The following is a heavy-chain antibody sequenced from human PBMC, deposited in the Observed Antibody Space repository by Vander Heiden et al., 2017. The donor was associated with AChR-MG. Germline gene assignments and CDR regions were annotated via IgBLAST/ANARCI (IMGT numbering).Heavy chain of an antibody. Sequence: QLQLQESGPGLVKPSETLSLTCPVSGGSISSSSYYWGWIRQPPGKGLEWIGSIYYSGNTYYNPSLKSRVTISVDTSKNQLSLKLSSVTAADTAVYYCASPSPGGTPRDVWGQGTTVTVSS. J-gene: IGHJ6*02. V-gene: IGHV4-39*01. CDR2: IYYSGNT. CDR1: GGSISSSSYY. D-gene: IGHD2-15*01. CDR3: ASPSPGGTPRDV.